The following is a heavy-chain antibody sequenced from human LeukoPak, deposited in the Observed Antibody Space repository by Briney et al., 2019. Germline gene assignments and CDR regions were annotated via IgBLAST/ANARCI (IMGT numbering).Heavy chain of an antibody. V-gene: IGHV3-48*04. Sequence: GGSLRLSCAASGFTFNTYSMNWVRQAPGKGLEWLSYITSTSSTIYYTDSVKGRFTISRDDAKNSLFLQMSSLRAEDTAVYYCARGAFYGYWGQGTLVTVSS. D-gene: IGHD1-26*01. J-gene: IGHJ4*02. CDR1: GFTFNTYS. CDR3: ARGAFYGY. CDR2: ITSTSSTI.